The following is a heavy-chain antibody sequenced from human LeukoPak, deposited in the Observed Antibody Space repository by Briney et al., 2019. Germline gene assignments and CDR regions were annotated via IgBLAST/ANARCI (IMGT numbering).Heavy chain of an antibody. V-gene: IGHV3-7*05. CDR2: IKEDGNEK. CDR1: GFTFSSYE. Sequence: GGSLRLSCAASGFTFSSYEMNWVRQAPGKGLEWVANIKEDGNEKHYVDSVKGRFTISRDNAKNTLYLQMNSLKVEDTAVFYCAKDREYSGSYRPGPTRYYYGMDVWGQGTTVTVPS. CDR3: AKDREYSGSYRPGPTRYYYGMDV. D-gene: IGHD1-26*01. J-gene: IGHJ6*02.